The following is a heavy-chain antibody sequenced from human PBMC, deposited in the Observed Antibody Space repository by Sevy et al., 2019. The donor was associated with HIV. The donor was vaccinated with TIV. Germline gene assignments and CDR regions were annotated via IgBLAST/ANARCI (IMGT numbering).Heavy chain of an antibody. CDR2: IYYGGST. D-gene: IGHD4-17*01. CDR3: ARHEATVTRFDY. Sequence: SETLSLTCTVSGGSISSSSYYWGWIRQPPGKGLEWIGSIYYGGSTYYNPSLKSRVTISVDTSKNQFSLKLSSVTAADTAVYYCARHEATVTRFDYWGQGTLVTVSS. CDR1: GGSISSSSYY. J-gene: IGHJ4*02. V-gene: IGHV4-39*01.